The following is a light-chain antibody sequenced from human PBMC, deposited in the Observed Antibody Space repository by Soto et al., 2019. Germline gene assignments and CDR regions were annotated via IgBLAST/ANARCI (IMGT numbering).Light chain of an antibody. J-gene: IGKJ1*01. CDR2: DAS. Sequence: DIHMTHSPSTLSSSVLYRVSITCQAGQGINNYLNWYQQKPGKAPKLLIYDASSLESGVPSRFSGSGSGTEFTLTISSLQPDDFATYYCQQYNSYCTFGQGTKVDIK. V-gene: IGKV1-5*01. CDR1: QGINNY. CDR3: QQYNSYCT.